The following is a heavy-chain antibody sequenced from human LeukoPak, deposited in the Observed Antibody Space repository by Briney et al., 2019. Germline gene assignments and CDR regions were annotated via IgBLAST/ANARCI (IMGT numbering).Heavy chain of an antibody. CDR1: GGSISSSSYY. J-gene: IGHJ4*02. D-gene: IGHD1-7*01. Sequence: PSETLSLTCIVPGGSISSSSYYWAWIRQSPGKGLEWIGTFSSGGSAYYNPSLTSRVSISKDTSDNQFSLRLYSVTAADTADYYCARKQTGTMYDVWGQGTQVTVSS. CDR2: FSSGGSA. CDR3: ARKQTGTMYDV. V-gene: IGHV4-39*07.